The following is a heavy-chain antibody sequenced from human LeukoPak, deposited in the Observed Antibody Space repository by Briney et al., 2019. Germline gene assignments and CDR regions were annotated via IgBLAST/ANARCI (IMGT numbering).Heavy chain of an antibody. Sequence: SETLSLTCTVSGGSISSYYWSWIRQPAGKGLEWIGRIYTSGSTNYNPSPKSRVTMSVDTSKNQFSLKLSSVTAADTAVYYCARGTRYCSTSCYEGDLFDYWGQGTLVTVSS. V-gene: IGHV4-4*07. CDR1: GGSISSYY. CDR3: ARGTRYCSTSCYEGDLFDY. CDR2: IYTSGST. D-gene: IGHD2-2*01. J-gene: IGHJ4*02.